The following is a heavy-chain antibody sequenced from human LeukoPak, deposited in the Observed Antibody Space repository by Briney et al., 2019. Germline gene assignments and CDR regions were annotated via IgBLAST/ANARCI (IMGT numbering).Heavy chain of an antibody. CDR1: GGSISSFY. J-gene: IGHJ5*02. CDR2: IYYSGST. V-gene: IGHV4-59*01. D-gene: IGHD1-1*01. CDR3: ARHLGSGTNLNLFDP. Sequence: SETLSLTCTVSGGSISSFYWSWIRQPPGKGLEWIGYIYYSGSTNYNPSLKSRVTISVDTSKNQFSLKLSSVTAADTAVYYCARHLGSGTNLNLFDPWGQGTLVTVSS.